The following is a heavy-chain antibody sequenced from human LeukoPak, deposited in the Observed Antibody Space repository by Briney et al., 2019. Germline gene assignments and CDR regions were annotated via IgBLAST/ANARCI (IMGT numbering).Heavy chain of an antibody. Sequence: SETLSLTCAVYGGSFSVYYWSWLRQPPGKGVEGIGEINHSGSTNYNPSLKSRVTISVDTSTNQSSLKLSSVPAADTAVYYCAREWIGYYYYYYMDVWGKGTTVTVSS. D-gene: IGHD2-2*03. CDR3: AREWIGYYYYYYMDV. CDR1: GGSFSVYY. V-gene: IGHV4-34*01. J-gene: IGHJ6*03. CDR2: INHSGST.